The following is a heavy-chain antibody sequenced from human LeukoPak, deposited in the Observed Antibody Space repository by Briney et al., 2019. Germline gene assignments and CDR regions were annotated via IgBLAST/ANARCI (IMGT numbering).Heavy chain of an antibody. J-gene: IGHJ4*02. CDR2: ISRVISTV. V-gene: IGHV3-48*01. CDR1: GFTFNTYS. D-gene: IGHD6-13*01. Sequence: GGSLRLPCAASGFTFNTYSMNWVRQAPGKGLEWVSFISRVISTVYYADSVKGRFTISRDNAKNSMYLQMNSLRVEDTAVYYCARGSSWLDYWGQGILVTVSS. CDR3: ARGSSWLDY.